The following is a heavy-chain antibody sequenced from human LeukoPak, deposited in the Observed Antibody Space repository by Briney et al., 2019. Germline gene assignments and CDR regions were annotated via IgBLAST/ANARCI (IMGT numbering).Heavy chain of an antibody. CDR1: GFNLSSYA. Sequence: GGSLRLSCAASGFNLSSYAMHWVRQAPGKGLEWVAVISYDGSNKYYADSVKGRFTISRDNSKNTLYLQMNSLRAEDTAVYYCARYTIFGRENYYYYMDVWGKGTTVTVSS. J-gene: IGHJ6*03. V-gene: IGHV3-30-3*01. CDR2: ISYDGSNK. CDR3: ARYTIFGRENYYYYMDV. D-gene: IGHD3-3*01.